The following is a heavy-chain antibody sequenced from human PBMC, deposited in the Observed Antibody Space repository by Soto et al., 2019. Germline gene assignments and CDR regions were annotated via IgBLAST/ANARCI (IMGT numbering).Heavy chain of an antibody. CDR3: ARDLRSRSAVSAAMVLGYYYYGMDV. V-gene: IGHV1-69*01. CDR2: IIPIFGTA. J-gene: IGHJ6*02. CDR1: GGTFSSYA. D-gene: IGHD2-2*01. Sequence: QVQLVQSGAEVKKPGSSVKVSCKASGGTFSSYAISWVRQAPGQGLEWMGGIIPIFGTANYAQKFQGRVTITADESTSTAYMELSSLRSEDTAVYYCARDLRSRSAVSAAMVLGYYYYGMDVWGQGTTVTVSS.